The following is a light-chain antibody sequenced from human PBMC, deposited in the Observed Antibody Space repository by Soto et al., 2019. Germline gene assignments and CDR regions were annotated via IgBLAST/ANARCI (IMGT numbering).Light chain of an antibody. CDR3: SSHAGYNNFV. CDR1: TSDVGGYNY. Sequence: QSALTQPPSASGSPGQSVTISCTGTTSDVGGYNYVSWYQQHPGKAPKLIIYEVTKRPSGVPDRFSGSKSGNTASLTVSGLQAEDEADYYCSSHAGYNNFVFGGGTKLTVL. J-gene: IGLJ2*01. V-gene: IGLV2-8*01. CDR2: EVT.